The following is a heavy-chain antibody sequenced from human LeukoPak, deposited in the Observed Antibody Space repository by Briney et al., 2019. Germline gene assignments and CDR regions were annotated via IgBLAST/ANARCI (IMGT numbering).Heavy chain of an antibody. Sequence: PGGSLRLSCAASGFTFSSYAMHWVRQAPGKGLEWVAVISYDGSNKYYADSVKGRFTISRDNSKNTLYLQMNSLRAEDTAVYYCARDHGWSSWVDYWGQGTLVTVSS. D-gene: IGHD6-19*01. V-gene: IGHV3-30*04. CDR2: ISYDGSNK. J-gene: IGHJ4*02. CDR1: GFTFSSYA. CDR3: ARDHGWSSWVDY.